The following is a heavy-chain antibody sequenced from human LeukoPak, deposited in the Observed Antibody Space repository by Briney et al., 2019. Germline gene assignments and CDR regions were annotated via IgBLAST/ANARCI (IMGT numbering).Heavy chain of an antibody. Sequence: SETLSLTCTVSGNSFGDYYWSWIRQPAGKGLEWIGRIYTSGSTTYNPSLKSRVTMSVDTSKSQFSLNLMSVTAADTAVYYCTRDTGTTGEVKLDPWGQGTLVTVSS. CDR1: GNSFGDYY. CDR3: TRDTGTTGEVKLDP. J-gene: IGHJ5*02. D-gene: IGHD4-17*01. V-gene: IGHV4-4*07. CDR2: IYTSGST.